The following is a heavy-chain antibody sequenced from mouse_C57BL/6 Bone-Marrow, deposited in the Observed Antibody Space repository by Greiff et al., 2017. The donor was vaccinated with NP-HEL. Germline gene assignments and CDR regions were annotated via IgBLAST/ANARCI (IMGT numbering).Heavy chain of an antibody. CDR3: VRLRFLYAMDY. Sequence: EVQVVESGGGLVQPKGSLKLSCAASGFSFNTYAMNWVRQAPGKGLEWVARIRSKSNNYATYYADSVNDRFTISRDDSESMLYLQMNNVKTEDTARYYCVRLRFLYAMDYWGQGTSVTVSS. D-gene: IGHD1-1*01. CDR2: IRSKSNNYAT. CDR1: GFSFNTYA. J-gene: IGHJ4*01. V-gene: IGHV10-1*01.